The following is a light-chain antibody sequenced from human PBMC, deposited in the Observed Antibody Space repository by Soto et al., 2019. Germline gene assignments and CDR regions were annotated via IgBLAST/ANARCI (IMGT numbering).Light chain of an antibody. V-gene: IGKV3-20*01. CDR2: GAS. CDR1: QSVSSSY. Sequence: EIVLTQSPGTLSLSPGERATLSCRASQSVSSSYLAWYQQKPGQAPRLLIYGASSRATGIPDRFSGSGSGTNFPLTNSRLEPEDFGVYYCQEYGSSSLTFGGGTKVEIK. CDR3: QEYGSSSLT. J-gene: IGKJ4*01.